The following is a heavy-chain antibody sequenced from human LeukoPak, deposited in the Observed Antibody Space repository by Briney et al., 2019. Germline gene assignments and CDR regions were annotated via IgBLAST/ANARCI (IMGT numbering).Heavy chain of an antibody. CDR3: ARAQVNYYDSSGDGFDY. V-gene: IGHV1-69*06. CDR2: IIPIFGTA. CDR1: GDTFSSYA. D-gene: IGHD3-22*01. Sequence: SVKVSCKASGDTFSSYAISWVRQAPGQGLEWMGGIIPIFGTANYAQKFQGRVTITADKSTSTAYMELSSLRSEDTAVYYCARAQVNYYDSSGDGFDYWGQGTLVTVSS. J-gene: IGHJ4*02.